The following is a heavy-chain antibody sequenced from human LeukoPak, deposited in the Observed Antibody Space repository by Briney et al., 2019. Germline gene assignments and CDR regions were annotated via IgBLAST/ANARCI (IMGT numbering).Heavy chain of an antibody. D-gene: IGHD4-17*01. CDR3: AKARLRSSPFDY. J-gene: IGHJ4*02. Sequence: GSLRLSCAASGFTFSNYGMRWVRQAPGKGLEWVAVVSSDGSIDYYADSVRGRFTVSRDNSKNTMFLQMNSLRAEDTAVYYCAKARLRSSPFDYWGQGTLVTVSS. CDR1: GFTFSNYG. V-gene: IGHV3-30*18. CDR2: VSSDGSID.